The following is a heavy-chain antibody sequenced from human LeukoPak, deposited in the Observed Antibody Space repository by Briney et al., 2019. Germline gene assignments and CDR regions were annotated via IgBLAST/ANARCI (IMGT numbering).Heavy chain of an antibody. J-gene: IGHJ3*02. Sequence: SETLSLTCTVSGGSISSYYWSWIRQPPGKGLEWIGYIYYSGSTNYNPSLKSRVTISVDTSKNQFSLKLSSVTAADTAVYYCARDYYDSSGYHRRNAFDIWGQGTMVTVSS. CDR2: IYYSGST. D-gene: IGHD3-22*01. CDR3: ARDYYDSSGYHRRNAFDI. V-gene: IGHV4-59*01. CDR1: GGSISSYY.